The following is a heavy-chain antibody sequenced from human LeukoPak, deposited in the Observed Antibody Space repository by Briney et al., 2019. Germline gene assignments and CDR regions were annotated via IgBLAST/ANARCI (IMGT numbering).Heavy chain of an antibody. J-gene: IGHJ4*02. V-gene: IGHV3-7*01. Sequence: GGSLRLSYAASGFTFSRYWMTWVRQAPGKGLEWVANIKHDGAEKHYVDSVKGRFSISRDNAKNSLSLQMNSLRAEDTAVYYCASDRYASYWGQGTLVTVSS. CDR1: GFTFSRYW. CDR3: ASDRYASY. CDR2: IKHDGAEK. D-gene: IGHD2-2*01.